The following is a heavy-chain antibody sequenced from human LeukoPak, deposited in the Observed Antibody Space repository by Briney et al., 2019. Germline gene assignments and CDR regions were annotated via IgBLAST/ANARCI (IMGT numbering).Heavy chain of an antibody. D-gene: IGHD6-13*01. V-gene: IGHV4-4*07. Sequence: SETLSLTCTVSGGSISSYYWSWIRQPAGKGLEWIGHIYNSGSTNYNPSLKGRVTMSVATSKNQFSLHLSSVTAADTAVYYCARAHSSSWYMDYWGQGTLVTVSS. CDR2: IYNSGST. J-gene: IGHJ4*02. CDR3: ARAHSSSWYMDY. CDR1: GGSISSYY.